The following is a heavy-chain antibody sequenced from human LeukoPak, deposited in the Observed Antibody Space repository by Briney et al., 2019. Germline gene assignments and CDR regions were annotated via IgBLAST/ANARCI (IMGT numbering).Heavy chain of an antibody. CDR3: ARHGTRGLESPYCGGDCYPDY. Sequence: GESLKISCKGYGYSFTNYWIGWVRQMPGKGLEWMGIIYPGDSDTKYSPSFQGQVTISADRSITTAYLQWRSLKASDTAMYYCARHGTRGLESPYCGGDCYPDYWGQGTLVTVSS. CDR2: IYPGDSDT. J-gene: IGHJ4*02. D-gene: IGHD2-21*02. CDR1: GYSFTNYW. V-gene: IGHV5-51*01.